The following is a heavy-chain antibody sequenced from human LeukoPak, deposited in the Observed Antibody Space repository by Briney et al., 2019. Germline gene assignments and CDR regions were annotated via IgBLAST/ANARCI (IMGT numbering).Heavy chain of an antibody. J-gene: IGHJ4*02. D-gene: IGHD5-18*01. CDR1: GFTFSRYG. CDR3: AKSHGYSYGFDY. V-gene: IGHV3-30*18. CDR2: ISYDASNK. Sequence: GRSLRLSCAASGFTFSRYGMHWVRQTPGKGLEWVAVISYDASNKYYADSVKGRFTISRDNSKNTLYLQMNSLRAEDTAVYYCAKSHGYSYGFDYWGQGTLVTVSS.